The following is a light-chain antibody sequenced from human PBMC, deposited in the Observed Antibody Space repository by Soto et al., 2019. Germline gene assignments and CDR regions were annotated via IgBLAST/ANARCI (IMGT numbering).Light chain of an antibody. CDR1: QSVSSRC. J-gene: IGKJ1*01. CDR3: QQYNRSPKT. V-gene: IGKV3-20*01. CDR2: GAS. Sequence: EIVLTQSPGTLSLSPCARATLSCSASQSVSSRCLAWYQQKPGQAPRLLIYGASSRATGVPDRFSGSGSGTDFTLTISSLEPEDFAAYSCQQYNRSPKTFGRGTKVDIK.